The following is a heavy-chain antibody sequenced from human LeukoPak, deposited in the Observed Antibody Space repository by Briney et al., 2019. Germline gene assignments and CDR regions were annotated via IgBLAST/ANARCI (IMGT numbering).Heavy chain of an antibody. CDR2: IYHSGST. D-gene: IGHD3-10*01. J-gene: IGHJ4*02. CDR1: GGSFSGYY. Sequence: PSETLSLTCAVYGGSFSGYYWSWIRQPPGKGLEWIGEIYHSGSTNYNPSLKSRVTVSVDKSKNQFSLKLSSVTAADTAVYYCAIESMVRGVNWGQGTLVTVSS. CDR3: AIESMVRGVN. V-gene: IGHV4-34*01.